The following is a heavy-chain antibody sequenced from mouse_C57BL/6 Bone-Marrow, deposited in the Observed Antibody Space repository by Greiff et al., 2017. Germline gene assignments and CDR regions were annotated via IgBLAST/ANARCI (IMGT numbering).Heavy chain of an antibody. J-gene: IGHJ3*01. CDR2: IDPENGDT. CDR3: TTDDYGSSSAWFAY. Sequence: VQLQQSGAELVRPGASVKLSCTASGFNIKDDYMHWVKQRPEQGLEWIGWIDPENGDTEYASKFQGKATITADTSSNTAYLQLSSLTSEDTAVYYCTTDDYGSSSAWFAYWGQGTLVTVSA. CDR1: GFNIKDDY. D-gene: IGHD1-1*01. V-gene: IGHV14-4*01.